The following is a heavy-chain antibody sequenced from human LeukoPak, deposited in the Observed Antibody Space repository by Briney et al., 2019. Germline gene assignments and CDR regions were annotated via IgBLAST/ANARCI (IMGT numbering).Heavy chain of an antibody. CDR3: AKDLLYLGPITMIVVASDY. D-gene: IGHD3-22*01. CDR2: ISGDGGST. CDR1: GFTFDDYA. V-gene: IGHV3-43*02. Sequence: GGSLRLSCAASGFTFDDYAMHWVRQAPGKGLEWVSLISGDGGSTYYADSVKGRFTISRDNSKNTLYLQMNSLRAEDTAVYYCAKDLLYLGPITMIVVASDYWGQGTLVTVSS. J-gene: IGHJ4*02.